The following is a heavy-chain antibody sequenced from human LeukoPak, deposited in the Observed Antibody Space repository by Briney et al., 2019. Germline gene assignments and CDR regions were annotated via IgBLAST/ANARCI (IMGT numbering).Heavy chain of an antibody. J-gene: IGHJ4*02. V-gene: IGHV1-2*02. CDR2: INPNSGGT. CDR3: AXXXXPPRRITIFGVVNY. CDR1: GYTFTGYY. D-gene: IGHD3-3*01. Sequence: GASVKVSCKASGYTFTGYYMHWVRQAPGQGLEWMGWINPNSGGTNYAQKFQGRVTMTRDTSISTAYMELSRLRSDDTAVYYCAXXXXPPRRITIFGVVNYWGQGTLVTVSS.